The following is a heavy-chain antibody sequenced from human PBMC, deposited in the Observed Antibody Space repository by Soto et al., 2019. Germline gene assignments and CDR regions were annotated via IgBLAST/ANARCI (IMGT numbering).Heavy chain of an antibody. V-gene: IGHV3-30*18. CDR2: ISYDGSNK. CDR1: GFTFSSYG. Sequence: GSLRLSCAASGFTFSSYGMHWVRQAPGKGLEWVAVISYDGSNKYYADSVKGRFTISRDNSKNTLYLQMNSLRAEDTAVYYCAKDSSAGYYYDSSGYYFGPKHYYFDYWGQGTLVTVSS. J-gene: IGHJ4*02. CDR3: AKDSSAGYYYDSSGYYFGPKHYYFDY. D-gene: IGHD3-22*01.